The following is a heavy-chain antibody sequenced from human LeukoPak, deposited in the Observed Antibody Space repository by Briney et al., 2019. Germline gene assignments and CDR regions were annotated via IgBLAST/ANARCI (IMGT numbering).Heavy chain of an antibody. D-gene: IGHD1/OR15-1a*01. CDR2: IYYSGST. J-gene: IGHJ4*02. CDR1: GGSISSSSYY. V-gene: IGHV4-39*01. CDR3: ARRNRPFDY. Sequence: SETLPLTCTVSGGSISSSSYYWGWIRQPPGKGLEWIGSIYYSGSTYYNPSLKSRVTISVDTSKNQFSLKLSSVTAADTAVYYCARRNRPFDYWGQGTLVTVSS.